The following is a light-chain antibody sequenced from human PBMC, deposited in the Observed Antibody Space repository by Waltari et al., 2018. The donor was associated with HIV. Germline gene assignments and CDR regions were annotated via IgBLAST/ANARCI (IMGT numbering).Light chain of an antibody. CDR3: AAWDDSLNGYV. CDR2: RNS. Sequence: QSVLTQPPSASGTPGHRVTISCSGRSSKIESYSVNWYQHLPATAPKLLIFRNSQRPSGVPDRFSASKSGTSASLAISGLQSEDEADYYCAAWDDSLNGYVFGTGTRVTVL. J-gene: IGLJ1*01. V-gene: IGLV1-44*01. CDR1: SSKIESYS.